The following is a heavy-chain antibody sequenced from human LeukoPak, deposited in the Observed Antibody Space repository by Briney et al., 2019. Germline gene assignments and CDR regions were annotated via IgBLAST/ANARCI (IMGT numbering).Heavy chain of an antibody. J-gene: IGHJ3*02. Sequence: SQTLSLTCTVSGGSISSGANYWSWIRQPPGRGLEWIGYISHSESAYYSPSLESRITISVDTSKNQFSLKLSSVTAADTAVYYCARVPGYCSSTSCQRGAFDIWGQGTMVTVSS. CDR3: ARVPGYCSSTSCQRGAFDI. CDR2: ISHSESA. V-gene: IGHV4-30-2*01. CDR1: GGSISSGANY. D-gene: IGHD2-2*01.